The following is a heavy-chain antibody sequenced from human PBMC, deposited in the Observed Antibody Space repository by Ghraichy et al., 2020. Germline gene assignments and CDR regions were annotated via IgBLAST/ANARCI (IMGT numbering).Heavy chain of an antibody. D-gene: IGHD6-19*01. Sequence: SETLSLTCTVSGGSISSSSYYWGWIRQPPGKGLEWIGSIYYSGSTYYNPSLKSRVTISVDTSKNQFSLKLSSVTAADTAVYYCARRGYIAVAGTCWFDPWGQGTLVTVSS. CDR3: ARRGYIAVAGTCWFDP. CDR2: IYYSGST. V-gene: IGHV4-39*01. J-gene: IGHJ5*02. CDR1: GGSISSSSYY.